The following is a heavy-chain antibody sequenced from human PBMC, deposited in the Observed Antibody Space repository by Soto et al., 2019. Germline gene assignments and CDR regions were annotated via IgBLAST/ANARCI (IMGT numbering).Heavy chain of an antibody. CDR2: IGGSGGST. J-gene: IGHJ5*02. D-gene: IGHD6-19*01. CDR3: AKLPPYSSGNWFDP. CDR1: GFTFSSYA. V-gene: IGHV3-23*01. Sequence: MRLSCAASGFTFSSYAMSWVRQAPGKGLEWVSAIGGSGGSTYYADSVKGRFTISRDNSKNTLYLQMNSLRAEDTAVYYCAKLPPYSSGNWFDPWGQGTLVTVSS.